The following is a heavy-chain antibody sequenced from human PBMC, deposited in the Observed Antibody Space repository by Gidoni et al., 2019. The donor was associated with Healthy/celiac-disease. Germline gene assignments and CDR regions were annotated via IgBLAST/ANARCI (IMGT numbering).Heavy chain of an antibody. D-gene: IGHD4-17*01. V-gene: IGHV3-66*02. J-gene: IGHJ4*02. CDR3: ARGPFTIKYDYGFDY. Sequence: EVQLVESGGGLVQPGGSLRLSCAASGFTVSSNYMSWVRQAPGKGLEWVSVIYSGGSTYYADSVKGRFTISRDNSKNTLYLQMNSLRAEDTAVYYCARGPFTIKYDYGFDYWGQGTLVTVSS. CDR1: GFTVSSNY. CDR2: IYSGGST.